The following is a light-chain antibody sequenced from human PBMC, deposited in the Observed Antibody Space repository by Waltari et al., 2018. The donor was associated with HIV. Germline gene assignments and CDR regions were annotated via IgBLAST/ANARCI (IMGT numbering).Light chain of an antibody. Sequence: SHELTHPSSVSVSPGQTASITCPGDILAKQQGRWFLQKLGPAPPVVVYENIERSSGIPERFSGSSSGTTVTLTSTGADVEDDADYYCYSAGVNDVVFGRGTKLTVL. CDR2: ENI. J-gene: IGLJ2*01. V-gene: IGLV3-27*01. CDR3: YSAGVNDVV. CDR1: ILAKQQ.